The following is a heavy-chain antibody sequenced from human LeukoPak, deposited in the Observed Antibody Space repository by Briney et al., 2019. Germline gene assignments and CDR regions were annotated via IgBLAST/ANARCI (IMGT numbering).Heavy chain of an antibody. Sequence: GGSLRLSCAASGFSFRSYGMHWVRQAPGKGLEWVAIVSYDGSNRYYADSVKGRVTISRDNSKSTMYLQMDSLRAEDTAVYYCAKGRTQSGYDLDYWGQGTLVTVSS. CDR3: AKGRTQSGYDLDY. CDR2: VSYDGSNR. V-gene: IGHV3-30*18. J-gene: IGHJ4*02. D-gene: IGHD5-12*01. CDR1: GFSFRSYG.